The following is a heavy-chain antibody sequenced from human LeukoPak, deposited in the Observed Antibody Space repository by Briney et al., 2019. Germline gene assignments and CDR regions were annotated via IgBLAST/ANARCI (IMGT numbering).Heavy chain of an antibody. CDR1: GGSISSYY. D-gene: IGHD3-22*01. CDR3: ASYYYDSSGSLNDY. Sequence: SSETLSLTCTVSGGSISSYYWSWIRQPPGKGLEWIGYIYYSGSTNYNPSLKSRVTISVDTSKYQFSLKLSSVTAADTAVYYCASYYYDSSGSLNDYWGQGTLVTVSS. V-gene: IGHV4-59*01. J-gene: IGHJ4*02. CDR2: IYYSGST.